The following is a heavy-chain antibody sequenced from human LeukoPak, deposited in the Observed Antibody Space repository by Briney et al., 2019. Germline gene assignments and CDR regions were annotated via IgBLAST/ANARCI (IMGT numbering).Heavy chain of an antibody. CDR3: ARAEWLQLHAFDI. Sequence: SETLSLTCTVSGGSISSSSYYWGWIRQPPGKGLEWIGSIYYSGSTYYNPSLKSRVTISVDTSKNQFSLKLSSVTAADTAVYYCARAEWLQLHAFDIWGQGTMVTVSS. J-gene: IGHJ3*02. CDR2: IYYSGST. V-gene: IGHV4-39*07. CDR1: GGSISSSSYY. D-gene: IGHD5-24*01.